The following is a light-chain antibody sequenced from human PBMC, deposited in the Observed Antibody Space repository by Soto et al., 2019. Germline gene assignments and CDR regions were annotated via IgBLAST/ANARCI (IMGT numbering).Light chain of an antibody. V-gene: IGKV3-20*01. CDR1: QSVTSNY. J-gene: IGKJ1*01. CDR3: QQHGTSPPSWT. Sequence: ETVLTQSPGTLSLSPGERATLFCRAGQSVTSNYLAWYQQKPGQAPRLLIYGASSRATGIPDRFSGSGSGTDFTLTISRLEPEDFAVYYCQQHGTSPPSWTFGQGTKVEIK. CDR2: GAS.